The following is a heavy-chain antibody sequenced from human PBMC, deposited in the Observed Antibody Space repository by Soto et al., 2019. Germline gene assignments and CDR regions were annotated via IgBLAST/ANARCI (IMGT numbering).Heavy chain of an antibody. CDR2: ISSNGGST. V-gene: IGHV3-64D*06. J-gene: IGHJ4*02. Sequence: GGSLRLSCAVAGYTFGNHWMHWVRQAPGKGLEYVSSISSNGGSTYYADSVKGRFTISRDNSKNTLYLQMSSLRAEDTAVYYCVKDRYIDYWGQGTLVTVSS. CDR1: GYTFGNHW. CDR3: VKDRYIDY.